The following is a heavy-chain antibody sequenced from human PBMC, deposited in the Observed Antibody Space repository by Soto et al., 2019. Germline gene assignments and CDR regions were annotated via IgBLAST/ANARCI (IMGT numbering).Heavy chain of an antibody. D-gene: IGHD4-17*01. CDR3: ARDADYVPFYFDS. CDR2: ILYDGSNK. J-gene: IGHJ4*02. CDR1: GFNFSSYA. V-gene: IGHV3-30-3*01. Sequence: QEQLVESGGGVVQPGRSLRLSCAASGFNFSSYAMHWVRQAPGKGLAWVAVILYDGSNKYYSDSVKGRFTISRDNSKNTLYLQMSSLRAEDTAVYYCARDADYVPFYFDSWGPGTLVTVSS.